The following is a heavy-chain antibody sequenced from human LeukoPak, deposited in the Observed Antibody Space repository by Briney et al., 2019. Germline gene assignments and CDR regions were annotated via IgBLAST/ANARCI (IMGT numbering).Heavy chain of an antibody. D-gene: IGHD3-3*01. CDR3: ARVSSEWMGWGGYFDY. V-gene: IGHV4-4*07. CDR1: GGSICNYY. J-gene: IGHJ4*02. CDR2: LLGSGST. Sequence: SGTLCLTCTVSGGSICNYYWNWIRQPAGQGVEWFGRLLGSGSTDYNPSPKSRVTMSVDTSKHQFSLKLISVTAADTAVYYCARVSSEWMGWGGYFDYWGQGTLVTVSS.